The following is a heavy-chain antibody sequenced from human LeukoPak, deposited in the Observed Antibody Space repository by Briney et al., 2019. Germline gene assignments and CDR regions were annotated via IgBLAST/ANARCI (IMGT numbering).Heavy chain of an antibody. J-gene: IGHJ4*02. CDR1: GGSFSGYY. CDR3: AREMVRPGGARDVY. CDR2: INHSGST. Sequence: PSETLSLTCAVYGGSFSGYYWSWIRQPPGKGLEWIGEINHSGSTNYNPSLKSRVTISVDTSKNKFSLKLSSVTAADTAVYYCAREMVRPGGARDVYCGQGTLVTVSS. D-gene: IGHD5-18*01. V-gene: IGHV4-34*01.